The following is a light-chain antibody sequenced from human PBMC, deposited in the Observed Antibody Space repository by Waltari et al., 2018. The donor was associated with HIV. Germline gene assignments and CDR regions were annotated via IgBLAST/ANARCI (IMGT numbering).Light chain of an antibody. J-gene: IGKJ2*01. CDR1: RSVFYTSDYRAY. CDR3: QQYYSVPYT. CDR2: WAS. Sequence: DIVMTQSVDSLSVSLGERATITCTSSRSVFYTSDYRAYLAWYQQKEGQPPKLLIYWASSRESGVPERFTGTGSGTHFSLTIRSLQAEDVAVYFCQQYYSVPYTFGQGTKLEI. V-gene: IGKV4-1*01.